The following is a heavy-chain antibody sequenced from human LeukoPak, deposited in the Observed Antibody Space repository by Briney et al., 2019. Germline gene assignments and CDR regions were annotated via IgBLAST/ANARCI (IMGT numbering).Heavy chain of an antibody. V-gene: IGHV6-1*01. D-gene: IGHD6-13*01. Sequence: SQTLSLTCAISGDSVSRNSVAWNWIRQSPSRGLEWLGRTYYRSKWYNDYAVSVKSRITINPDTSKNQFSLQLNSVTPEDTAVYYCARDGAPRGSSWHGPHFDYWGQGTLVTVSS. CDR1: GDSVSRNSVA. J-gene: IGHJ4*02. CDR3: ARDGAPRGSSWHGPHFDY. CDR2: TYYRSKWYN.